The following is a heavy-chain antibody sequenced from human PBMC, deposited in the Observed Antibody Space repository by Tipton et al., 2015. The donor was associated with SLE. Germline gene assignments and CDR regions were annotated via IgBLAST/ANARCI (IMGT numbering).Heavy chain of an antibody. D-gene: IGHD3-22*01. CDR1: GYSISSSSYY. CDR2: IYYSGST. J-gene: IGHJ3*02. V-gene: IGHV4-39*01. CDR3: ARQERITMIVVVTPDAFDI. Sequence: TLSLTCAVSGYSISSSSYYWGWIRQPPGKGLEWIGSIYYSGSTYYNPSLKSRVTISVDTSKNQFSLKLSSVTAADTAVYYCARQERITMIVVVTPDAFDIWGQGTMVTVSS.